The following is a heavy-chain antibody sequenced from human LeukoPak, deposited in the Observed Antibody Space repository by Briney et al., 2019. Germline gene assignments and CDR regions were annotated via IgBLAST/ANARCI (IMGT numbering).Heavy chain of an antibody. J-gene: IGHJ4*02. CDR2: IYSGGST. D-gene: IGHD1-26*01. V-gene: IGHV3-53*01. Sequence: GGSLRLSCAASGFTVSSNYMSWVRQAPGKGLEWVSVIYSGGSTYYADSVKGRFTISRDNSKNTLSLQMNSLRAEDTAVYYCARDGGSYADFDYWGQGTLVTVSS. CDR1: GFTVSSNY. CDR3: ARDGGSYADFDY.